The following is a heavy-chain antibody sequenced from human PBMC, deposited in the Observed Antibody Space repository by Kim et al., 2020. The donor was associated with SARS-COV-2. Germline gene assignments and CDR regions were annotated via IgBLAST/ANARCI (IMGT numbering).Heavy chain of an antibody. D-gene: IGHD3-22*01. J-gene: IGHJ4*02. Sequence: SETLSLTCTVSGYSISSGYYWGWIRQPPGKGLEWIGSIYHSGSTYYNPSLKSRVTISVDTSKNQFSLKLSSVTAADTAVYYCARVYDSSGYYFDYWGQGT. CDR3: ARVYDSSGYYFDY. CDR1: GYSISSGYY. CDR2: IYHSGST. V-gene: IGHV4-38-2*02.